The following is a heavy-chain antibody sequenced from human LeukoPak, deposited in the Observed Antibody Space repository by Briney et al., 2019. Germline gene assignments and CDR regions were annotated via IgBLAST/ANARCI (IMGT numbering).Heavy chain of an antibody. J-gene: IGHJ4*02. Sequence: SETLSLTCNVSGGSISSYYWSWIRQPPGKGLEWIGYVYYSGSTNYNPSLKRRLTMSLDTSNSQFSMRLSSVTAADTAVYYCATGKPTAMRGSNYWGQGILVTVSS. V-gene: IGHV4-59*01. CDR3: ATGKPTAMRGSNY. D-gene: IGHD1-1*01. CDR1: GGSISSYY. CDR2: VYYSGST.